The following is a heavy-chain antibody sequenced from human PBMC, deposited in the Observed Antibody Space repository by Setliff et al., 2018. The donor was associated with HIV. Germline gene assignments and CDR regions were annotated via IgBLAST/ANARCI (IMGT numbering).Heavy chain of an antibody. CDR3: ARHDSGGYYSLDY. V-gene: IGHV4-34*01. Sequence: SETLSLTCAVYGGTFSGYYWSWIRQPPGKGLEWIGEINHSGSTNYNPSLKSRVTISVDTSKNQFSLKLSSVTAADTAVYYCARHDSGGYYSLDYWGQGTLVSVSS. CDR1: GGTFSGYY. CDR2: INHSGST. D-gene: IGHD3-22*01. J-gene: IGHJ4*02.